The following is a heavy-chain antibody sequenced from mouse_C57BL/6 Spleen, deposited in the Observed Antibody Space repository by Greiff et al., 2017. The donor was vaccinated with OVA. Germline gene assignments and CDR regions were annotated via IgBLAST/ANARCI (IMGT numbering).Heavy chain of an antibody. CDR2: INPNNGGT. CDR1: GYTFTDYY. D-gene: IGHD2-3*01. CDR3: ARWDDGYAMDY. J-gene: IGHJ4*01. V-gene: IGHV1-26*01. Sequence: EVQLQQSGPELVKPGASVKISCKASGYTFTDYYMNWVKQSHGKSLEWIGDINPNNGGTSYNQKFKGKATLTEDKSSSTAYMELRSLTSEDSAVYYCARWDDGYAMDYWGQGTSVTVSS.